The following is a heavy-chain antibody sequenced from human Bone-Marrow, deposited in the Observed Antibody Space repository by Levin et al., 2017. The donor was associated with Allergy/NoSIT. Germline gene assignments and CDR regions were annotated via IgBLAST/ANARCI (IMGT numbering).Heavy chain of an antibody. D-gene: IGHD1-7*01. Sequence: SVKVSCKASGGTFSSYAISWVRQAPGQGLEWMGGIIPIFGTANYAQKFQGRVTITADESTSTAYMELSSLRSEDTAVYYCASPITGTSFEYFQHWGQGTLVTVSS. V-gene: IGHV1-69*13. CDR1: GGTFSSYA. CDR3: ASPITGTSFEYFQH. J-gene: IGHJ1*01. CDR2: IIPIFGTA.